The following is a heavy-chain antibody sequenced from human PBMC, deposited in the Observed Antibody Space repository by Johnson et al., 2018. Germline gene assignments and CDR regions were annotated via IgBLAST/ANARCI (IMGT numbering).Heavy chain of an antibody. V-gene: IGHV3-30*04. CDR2: ISSDGNKK. CDR3: AREAQPTREGLDI. J-gene: IGHJ3*02. Sequence: QVQLVESGGGVVQPGRTLRLSCAASGFTFSNYPVHWVRQAPGKGLEWVAVISSDGNKKYYADSVKGRFTISRDNSKNTLNLQMNSLRLEDTAGFYCAREAQPTREGLDIWGQGTMVTGSS. CDR1: GFTFSNYP.